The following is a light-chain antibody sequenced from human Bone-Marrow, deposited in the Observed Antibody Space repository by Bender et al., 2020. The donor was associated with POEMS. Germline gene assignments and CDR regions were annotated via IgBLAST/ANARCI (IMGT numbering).Light chain of an antibody. CDR1: GFDVGFYNR. V-gene: IGLV2-23*02. CDR3: CSYVTVPHNTFV. CDR2: EVS. J-gene: IGLJ1*01. Sequence: QSALTQPASVSGSPGQSITISCTGTGFDVGFYNRVSWYQQHPGEAPKLIIYEVSERPSGVPDRFSGSKSGNTASLTISGLQAEDEADYHCCSYVTVPHNTFVFGTGTKVTSL.